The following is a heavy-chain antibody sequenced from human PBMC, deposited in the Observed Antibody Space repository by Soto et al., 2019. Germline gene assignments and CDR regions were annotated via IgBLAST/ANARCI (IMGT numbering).Heavy chain of an antibody. V-gene: IGHV3-74*01. CDR3: VRGPGAYVYFGFDI. CDR2: INTHGDKA. CDR1: RFSNSW. J-gene: IGHJ3*02. D-gene: IGHD3-9*01. Sequence: GSLRLSCAASRFSNSWLHWVRQFPGKGPVWVSRINTHGDKADYADFVKGRFTMSRDYATDTVYLQMNNLRVEDTAVYYCVRGPGAYVYFGFDIWGQGTMVT.